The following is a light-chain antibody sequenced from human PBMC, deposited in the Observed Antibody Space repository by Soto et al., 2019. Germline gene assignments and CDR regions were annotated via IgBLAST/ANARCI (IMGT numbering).Light chain of an antibody. V-gene: IGKV2-28*01. Sequence: DIVMTQSPLSLPVTPGEPASISCRSSQSLLHSNGYNYLDWYLQKPGQSPQLLIYLGSNRASGVPDRFSGSGSGTDFTLKISRVEAEDVGVYYCMQALQTPPYTCGRGTKLQIK. CDR3: MQALQTPPYT. J-gene: IGKJ2*01. CDR2: LGS. CDR1: QSLLHSNGYNY.